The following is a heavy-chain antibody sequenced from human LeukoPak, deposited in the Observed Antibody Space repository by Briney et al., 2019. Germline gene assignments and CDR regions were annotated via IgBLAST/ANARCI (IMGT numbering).Heavy chain of an antibody. CDR2: VSSSSSNA. D-gene: IGHD6-19*01. CDR3: ARHYSSGWYGMDV. CDR1: GFTFSNYN. V-gene: IGHV3-21*01. Sequence: GGSLRLSCAVSGFTFSNYNMTWVRQAPGKGLEWVSSVSSSSSNAFYADSVKGRFIISRDNAKNSLYLLMYSLRAEDTAVYYCARHYSSGWYGMDVWGQGTTVTVSS. J-gene: IGHJ6*02.